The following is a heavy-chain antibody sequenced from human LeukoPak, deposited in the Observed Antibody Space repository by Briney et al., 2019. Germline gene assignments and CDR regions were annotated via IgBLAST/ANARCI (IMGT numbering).Heavy chain of an antibody. Sequence: HWVRQAXXXXLEWMGMIYPRDGSTSYAQNFQGRVTVTRDTSTTTVHMELRGLRSEDTAVYYCARDQEGFDYWGQGTVVTVSS. CDR2: IYPRDGST. V-gene: IGHV1-46*01. J-gene: IGHJ4*02. CDR3: ARDQEGFDY.